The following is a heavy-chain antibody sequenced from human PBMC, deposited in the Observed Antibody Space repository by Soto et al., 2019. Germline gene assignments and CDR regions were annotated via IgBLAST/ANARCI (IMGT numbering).Heavy chain of an antibody. D-gene: IGHD1-26*01. J-gene: IGHJ4*02. CDR2: INHSGGT. V-gene: IGHV4-34*02. CDR1: GGSFSGYY. Sequence: QVQLQQWGAGLLKPSETLSLTCAVYGGSFSGYYWSWIRQPPVKGLEWIGEINHSGGTYYNPSLKSRVTISVDTSKNQFSLKLSSVTAADTAVFYCARLRWEQPWVFDYWGQGTLVTVSS. CDR3: ARLRWEQPWVFDY.